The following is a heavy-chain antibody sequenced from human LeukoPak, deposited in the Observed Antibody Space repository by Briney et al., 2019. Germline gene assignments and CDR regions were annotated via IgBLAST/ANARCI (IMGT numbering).Heavy chain of an antibody. Sequence: PGGSLRLSCAASGFTFSDYAMSWVRQAPGKGLEWVSYISSSGSTIYYADSVKGRFTISRDNAKNSLYLQMNSLRAEDTAVYYCARSSSTSCRRRYCAFDIWGQGTMVTVSS. CDR3: ARSSSTSCRRRYCAFDI. CDR1: GFTFSDYA. D-gene: IGHD2-2*01. V-gene: IGHV3-11*04. CDR2: ISSSGSTI. J-gene: IGHJ3*02.